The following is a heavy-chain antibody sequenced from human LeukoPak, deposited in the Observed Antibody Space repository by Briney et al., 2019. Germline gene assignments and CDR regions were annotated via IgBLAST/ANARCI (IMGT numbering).Heavy chain of an antibody. Sequence: SETLSLTCAVYSGAFSGFYWSWIGKRPGKGPEWLGDINHRGSTNHNPSLKSRVIISVDTSKNQFSLKLNSVTAADTAVYYCARIPRGDSYVHWYFDLWGRGTLVTVSS. V-gene: IGHV4-34*01. CDR3: ARIPRGDSYVHWYFDL. J-gene: IGHJ2*01. CDR1: SGAFSGFY. D-gene: IGHD5-18*01. CDR2: INHRGST.